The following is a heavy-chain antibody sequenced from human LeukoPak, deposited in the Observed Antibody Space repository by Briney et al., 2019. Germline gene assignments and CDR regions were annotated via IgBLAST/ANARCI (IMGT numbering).Heavy chain of an antibody. CDR2: INPNSGGT. CDR3: ARDRDDSSGYYFSFDY. Sequence: ASVKVSCKASGYTLTGYYMHWVRQAPGQGLEWMGWINPNSGGTNYAQKFQGRVAMTRDTSISTAYMELSRLRSDDTAVYYCARDRDDSSGYYFSFDYWGQGTLVTVSS. J-gene: IGHJ4*02. V-gene: IGHV1-2*02. CDR1: GYTLTGYY. D-gene: IGHD3-22*01.